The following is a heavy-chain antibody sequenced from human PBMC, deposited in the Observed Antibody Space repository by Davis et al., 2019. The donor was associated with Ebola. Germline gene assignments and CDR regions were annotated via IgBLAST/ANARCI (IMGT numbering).Heavy chain of an antibody. J-gene: IGHJ6*04. Sequence: ASVKVSCKASGYTFTSYYMHWVRQAPGQGLEWMGIINPSGGITSYAQKFQGRVTMTRDTSTSTVYMELSSLRSEDTDVYYCARELIVVVVAANGYYYYGMDVWGKGTTVTVSS. CDR2: INPSGGIT. CDR3: ARELIVVVVAANGYYYYGMDV. V-gene: IGHV1-46*01. D-gene: IGHD2-15*01. CDR1: GYTFTSYY.